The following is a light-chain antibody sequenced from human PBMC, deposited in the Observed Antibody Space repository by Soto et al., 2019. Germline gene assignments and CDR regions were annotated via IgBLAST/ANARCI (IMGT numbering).Light chain of an antibody. J-gene: IGKJ2*01. V-gene: IGKV3-20*01. CDR3: QQYGSSPPYT. CDR2: GAS. Sequence: EIVLTQSPGTLSLSPGERATLSCRASQSVSSSYLAWYQQKPGQAPRLLIYGASSRATGIPDMFSGSGSGTDFTLTISRLEPEDFAVYSCQQYGSSPPYTFGQGTKLEIK. CDR1: QSVSSSY.